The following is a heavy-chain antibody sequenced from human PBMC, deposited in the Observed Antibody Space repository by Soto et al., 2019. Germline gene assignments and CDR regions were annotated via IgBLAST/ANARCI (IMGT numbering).Heavy chain of an antibody. CDR3: ARVAGSSRNNFLTGFNWFDV. D-gene: IGHD3-9*01. V-gene: IGHV4-59*01. CDR1: GGSISSYY. J-gene: IGHJ6*02. Sequence: QVQLQESGPGLVKPSETLSLSCTVSGGSISSYYWSWIRQPPGKGLEWIGYIYYSGSTNYNRSLKSRVTISVDTSSNQSSLKLSSVTAADTAMYYCARVAGSSRNNFLTGFNWFDVWGQGTTVTVSS. CDR2: IYYSGST.